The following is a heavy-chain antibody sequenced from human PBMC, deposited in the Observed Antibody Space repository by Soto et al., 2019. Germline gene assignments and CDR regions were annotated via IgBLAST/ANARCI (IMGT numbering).Heavy chain of an antibody. CDR3: ARVGRPARSPLGPTRYYYYGMDV. V-gene: IGHV3-48*03. Sequence: PGESLKISCAASGFIFSTYEMNWVRQAPGKGLEWVSHIPGSASSTHYADSVKGRFTVSRDYAKNSLYLQMDSLRAEDTAVYFCARVGRPARSPLGPTRYYYYGMDVWGQGTTVTVSS. CDR2: IPGSASST. CDR1: GFIFSTYE. D-gene: IGHD2-15*01. J-gene: IGHJ6*02.